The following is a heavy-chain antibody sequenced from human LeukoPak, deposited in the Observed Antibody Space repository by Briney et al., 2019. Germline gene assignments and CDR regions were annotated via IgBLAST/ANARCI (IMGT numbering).Heavy chain of an antibody. CDR2: IRYDGSNK. D-gene: IGHD2-15*01. CDR1: GFTFSSYG. J-gene: IGHJ4*02. CDR3: AKDGSFVVVVAALYYFDY. Sequence: GGSLRLSCAASGFTFSSYGMHWVRQAPGKGLEWVAFIRYDGSNKYYADSVKGRFTISRDNSKNTLYLQMNSLRAEDTAVYYCAKDGSFVVVVAALYYFDYWGQGTLVTVSS. V-gene: IGHV3-30*02.